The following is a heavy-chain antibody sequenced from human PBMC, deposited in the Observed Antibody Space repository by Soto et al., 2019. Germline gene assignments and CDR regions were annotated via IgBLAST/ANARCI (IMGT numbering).Heavy chain of an antibody. CDR1: GYSFTSYW. Sequence: GESLKISCKGSGYSFTSYWIGWVRQMPGKGLEWMGIIYPGDSDTRYSPSFQGQVTISADKSISTAYLQWSSLKASDTAMYYCARQTYYYDSSGFYPPDYWGQGTLVTVSS. D-gene: IGHD3-22*01. CDR2: IYPGDSDT. J-gene: IGHJ4*02. V-gene: IGHV5-51*01. CDR3: ARQTYYYDSSGFYPPDY.